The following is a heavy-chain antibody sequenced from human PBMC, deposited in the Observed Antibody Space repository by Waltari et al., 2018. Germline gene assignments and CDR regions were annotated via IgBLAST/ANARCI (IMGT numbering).Heavy chain of an antibody. D-gene: IGHD2-21*02. V-gene: IGHV1-69*04. J-gene: IGHJ4*02. Sequence: QVQLVQSGAEVKKPGSSVKVSCKASGGTFSSYAISWVRQAPGQGLEWMGGSIRILGIENTAKKCQGRGTSTADESTSTDYMELSSMRSEDTAVYYCASREYGGNSLDYWGQGTLVTVSS. CDR3: ASREYGGNSLDY. CDR2: SIRILGIE. CDR1: GGTFSSYA.